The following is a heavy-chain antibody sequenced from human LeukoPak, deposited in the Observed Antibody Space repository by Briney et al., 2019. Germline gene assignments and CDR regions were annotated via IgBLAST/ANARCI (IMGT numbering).Heavy chain of an antibody. CDR2: ISSSGSTI. V-gene: IGHV3-11*01. J-gene: IGHJ5*02. CDR3: ARDVAAAGTANNWFNP. D-gene: IGHD6-13*01. Sequence: PGGSLRLPCAASGFSFRDYYMSWIRQAPGKGLEWVSYISSSGSTIYYADSVKGRFTISRDNAKNSLYLQMNSLRAEDTAVYYCARDVAAAGTANNWFNPWGQGTLVTVSS. CDR1: GFSFRDYY.